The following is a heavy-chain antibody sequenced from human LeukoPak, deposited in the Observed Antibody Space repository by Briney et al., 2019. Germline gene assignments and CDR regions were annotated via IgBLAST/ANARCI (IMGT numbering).Heavy chain of an antibody. D-gene: IGHD2-2*01. V-gene: IGHV3-15*01. CDR2: IKPKSDGETT. J-gene: IGHJ4*02. Sequence: GGSLRLSCAASGFTFSSYWMHWVRQAPGKGLEWVARIKPKSDGETTDYAVPVKGRFAISRDDSENTLYLQMNSLKTEDTAVYYCTTYASGAANYWGQGTLVTVSS. CDR1: GFTFSSYW. CDR3: TTYASGAANY.